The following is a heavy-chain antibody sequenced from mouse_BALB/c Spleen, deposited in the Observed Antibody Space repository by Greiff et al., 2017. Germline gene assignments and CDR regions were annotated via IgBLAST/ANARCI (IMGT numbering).Heavy chain of an antibody. D-gene: IGHD1-1*01. V-gene: IGHV2-6-7*01. J-gene: IGHJ1*01. CDR2: IWGDGST. CDR3: ARDHYYGSSYVGYFDV. CDR1: GFSLTGYG. Sequence: VQLVESGPGLVAPSQSLSITCTVSGFSLTGYGVNWVRQPPGKGLEWLGMIWGDGSTDYNSALKSRLSISKDNSKSQVFLKMNSLQTDDTARYYGARDHYYGSSYVGYFDVWGAGTTVTVSS.